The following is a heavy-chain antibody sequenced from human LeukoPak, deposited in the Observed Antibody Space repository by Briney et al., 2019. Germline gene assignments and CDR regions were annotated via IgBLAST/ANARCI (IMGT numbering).Heavy chain of an antibody. V-gene: IGHV3-9*01. D-gene: IGHD6-19*01. CDR2: ISWNSGSI. CDR1: GFTFDDYA. CDR3: AKDQWLVPNYFDY. J-gene: IGHJ4*02. Sequence: GGSLRLSCAASGFTFDDYAMHWVGQAPGKGLEWVLGISWNSGSIGYADSVKGRFTISRDNAKNSLYLQMNSLRAEDTALYYCAKDQWLVPNYFDYWGQGTLVTVSS.